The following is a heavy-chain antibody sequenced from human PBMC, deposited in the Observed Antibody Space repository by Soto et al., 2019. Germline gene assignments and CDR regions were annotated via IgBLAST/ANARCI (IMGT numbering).Heavy chain of an antibody. Sequence: EVQLVESGGGLVKPGGSPRLSCAASGFTFSSYSMNWVRQAPGKGLEWVSSISSSSSYIYYADSVKGRFTISRDNAKNSLYLQMNSLRAEDTAVYYCARSPDHYYYYGMDVWGQGTTVTVSS. J-gene: IGHJ6*02. CDR3: ARSPDHYYYYGMDV. CDR2: ISSSSSYI. CDR1: GFTFSSYS. V-gene: IGHV3-21*01.